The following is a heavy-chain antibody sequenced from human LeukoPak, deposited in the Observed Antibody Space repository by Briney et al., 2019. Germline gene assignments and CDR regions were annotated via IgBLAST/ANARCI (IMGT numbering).Heavy chain of an antibody. Sequence: PGASVKVSCKASGYTFTSYAMHWVRQAPGQRLEWMGWINAGNGNTKYSQKFQGRVTMTEDTSTDTAYMELSSLRSEDTAVYYCATDQGDTEDYYDSSGFDYWGQGTLVTVTS. J-gene: IGHJ4*02. D-gene: IGHD3-22*01. V-gene: IGHV1-3*01. CDR3: ATDQGDTEDYYDSSGFDY. CDR2: INAGNGNT. CDR1: GYTFTSYA.